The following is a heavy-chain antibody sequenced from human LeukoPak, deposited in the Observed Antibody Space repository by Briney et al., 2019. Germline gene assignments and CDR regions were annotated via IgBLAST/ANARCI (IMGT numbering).Heavy chain of an antibody. CDR3: AKDLLGGSTSSSYYFDY. CDR2: ISGSGGST. V-gene: IGHV3-23*01. J-gene: IGHJ4*02. Sequence: GGSLRLSCAASGFTFSSYAMSWVSQAPGKGLEWVSAISGSGGSTYYADSVKGRFTISRDNSKNTLYLQMNSLRAEDTAVYYCAKDLLGGSTSSSYYFDYWGRGTLVTVSS. D-gene: IGHD2-2*01. CDR1: GFTFSSYA.